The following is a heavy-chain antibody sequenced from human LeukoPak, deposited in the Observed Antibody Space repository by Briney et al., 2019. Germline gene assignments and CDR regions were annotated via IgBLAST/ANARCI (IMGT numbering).Heavy chain of an antibody. CDR1: GFTFSDYD. D-gene: IGHD3-22*01. CDR2: ISSSGSTI. J-gene: IGHJ6*03. CDR3: ARPISTRTYSSGYFPWDYYMDV. Sequence: PGGSLRLSCAASGFTFSDYDMSWIRQAPGKGLEWVSYISSSGSTIYYADSVKGRFTISRDNAKNSLYLQMNSLRAEDTAVYYCARPISTRTYSSGYFPWDYYMDVWGKGTTVTVSS. V-gene: IGHV3-11*04.